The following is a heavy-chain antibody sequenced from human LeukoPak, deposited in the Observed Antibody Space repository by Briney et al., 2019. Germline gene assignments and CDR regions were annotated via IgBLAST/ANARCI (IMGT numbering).Heavy chain of an antibody. CDR2: IYSSGRT. D-gene: IGHD2-15*01. J-gene: IGHJ5*02. V-gene: IGHV4-4*07. Sequence: PSETLSLTCTLSGGSLSSYYWCSIRHPAGKGLECIGRIYSSGRTNYNPSLKSRVPMSVDTSKNQLSLKLSYVAAADTAVYYCARWRVAGMGNWFDPWGQGTLVTVSS. CDR1: GGSLSSYY. CDR3: ARWRVAGMGNWFDP.